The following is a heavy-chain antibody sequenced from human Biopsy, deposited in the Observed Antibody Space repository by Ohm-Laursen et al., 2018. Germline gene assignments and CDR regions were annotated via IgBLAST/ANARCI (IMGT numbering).Heavy chain of an antibody. Sequence: SGTLSFTSAVFGLTFSDYYWSWLRQPPGKGLEWIGQINKSGRTNYNPSLKRRVNISADKSNNQFFLKLTSMTSADTAVYFCGNEVQGRDYWGLGALVTVSS. V-gene: IGHV4-34*08. CDR3: GNEVQGRDY. CDR2: INKSGRT. D-gene: IGHD3-10*01. CDR1: GLTFSDYY. J-gene: IGHJ4*02.